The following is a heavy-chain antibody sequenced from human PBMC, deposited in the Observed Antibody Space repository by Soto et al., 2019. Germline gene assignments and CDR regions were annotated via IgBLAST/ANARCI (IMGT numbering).Heavy chain of an antibody. CDR2: ICYSGST. Sequence: QVQLQESGPGLVKPSQTLSLTCTVSGGSISTGGYYWNWIRQHPGKGLEWIGYICYSGSTYYNPSLXRXXTISVDTSKNQFSLKLSSVTAADTAVYYCATSPDYWGQGTLVTVSS. CDR1: GGSISTGGYY. J-gene: IGHJ4*02. V-gene: IGHV4-31*03. D-gene: IGHD6-6*01. CDR3: ATSPDY.